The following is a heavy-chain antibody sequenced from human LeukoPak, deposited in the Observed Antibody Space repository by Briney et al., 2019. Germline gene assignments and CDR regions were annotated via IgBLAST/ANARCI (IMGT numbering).Heavy chain of an antibody. CDR3: VREGGGSFLDSFDI. V-gene: IGHV3-74*01. CDR2: INSDGLIT. CDR1: GFTFSSYA. D-gene: IGHD2-15*01. Sequence: GGSLRLSCAASGFTFSSYAMSWVRQAPGKGLVWVSRINSDGLITNYADSVKGRFTVSRDNPKNTLYLQMNSLRVEDTAVYYCVREGGGSFLDSFDIWGQGKLVTVSS. J-gene: IGHJ3*02.